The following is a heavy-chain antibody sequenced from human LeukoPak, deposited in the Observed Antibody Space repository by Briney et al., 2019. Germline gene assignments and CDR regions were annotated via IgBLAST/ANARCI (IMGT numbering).Heavy chain of an antibody. D-gene: IGHD3-10*01. J-gene: IGHJ4*02. CDR3: ASGGLLGVQEVDFDY. Sequence: GGSLRLSCAASGFTFSSYSMNWVRQAPGKGLEWVSSISSSSSYIYYADSVKGRFTISRDNAKNSLYLQMNSLRAEDTAVYYCASGGLLGVQEVDFDYWGQGTLVTVSS. V-gene: IGHV3-21*01. CDR2: ISSSSSYI. CDR1: GFTFSSYS.